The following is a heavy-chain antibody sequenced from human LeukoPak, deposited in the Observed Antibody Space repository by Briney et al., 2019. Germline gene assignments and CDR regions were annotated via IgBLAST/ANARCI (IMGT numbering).Heavy chain of an antibody. D-gene: IGHD3-22*01. J-gene: IGHJ4*02. CDR2: INHSGST. CDR3: ARGRLNYYDSSGNLGY. V-gene: IGHV4-34*01. CDR1: GGSFSGYY. Sequence: SETLSLTCAVYGGSFSGYYWSWIRQPPGKGLEWIGEINHSGSTNYNPSLKSRVTISVDTSKNQFSLKLSSVTAADTAVYYCARGRLNYYDSSGNLGYWGRGTLVTVSS.